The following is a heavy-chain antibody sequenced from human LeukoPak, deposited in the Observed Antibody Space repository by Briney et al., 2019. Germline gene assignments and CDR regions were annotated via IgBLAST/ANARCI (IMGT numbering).Heavy chain of an antibody. CDR1: GYTFTGYY. Sequence: ASVKVSCKASGYTFTGYYMHWVRQAPGQGLAWMGWINPNSGGTNYAQKFQGRVTMTRDTSISTAYMELSRLRSDNTAVYYCARAPFGELLFDYWGQGTLVTVSS. CDR3: ARAPFGELLFDY. V-gene: IGHV1-2*02. J-gene: IGHJ4*02. CDR2: INPNSGGT. D-gene: IGHD3-10*01.